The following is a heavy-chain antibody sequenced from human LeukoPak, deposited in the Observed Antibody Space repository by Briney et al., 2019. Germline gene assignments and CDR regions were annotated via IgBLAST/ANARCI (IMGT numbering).Heavy chain of an antibody. V-gene: IGHV3-30*02. CDR3: AKDLDTIFGVVTYENEYFQH. CDR1: GFTFSSYS. D-gene: IGHD3-3*01. CDR2: IRYDGSNK. J-gene: IGHJ1*01. Sequence: GGSLRLSCAASGFTFSSYSMNWVRQAPGKGLEWVAFIRYDGSNKYYADSVKGRFTISRDNSKNTLYLQMNSLRAEDTAVYYCAKDLDTIFGVVTYENEYFQHWGQGTLVTVSS.